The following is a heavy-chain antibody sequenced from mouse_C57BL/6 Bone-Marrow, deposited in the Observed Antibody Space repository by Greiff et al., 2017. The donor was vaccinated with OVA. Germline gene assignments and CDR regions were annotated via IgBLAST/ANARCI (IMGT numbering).Heavy chain of an antibody. CDR1: GFTFSSYG. Sequence: DVKLVESGGDLVKPGGSLKLSCAASGFTFSSYGMSWVRQTPDKRLEWVATISSGGSYTYYPDSVKGRFTISRDNAKNTLYLQMSSLKSEDTAMYYCARVLAMDYWGQGTSVTVSS. V-gene: IGHV5-6*02. CDR2: ISSGGSYT. CDR3: ARVLAMDY. J-gene: IGHJ4*01.